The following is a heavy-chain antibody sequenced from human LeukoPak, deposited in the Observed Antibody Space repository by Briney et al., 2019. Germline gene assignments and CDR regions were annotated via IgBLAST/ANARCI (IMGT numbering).Heavy chain of an antibody. CDR1: GFTFDDYG. J-gene: IGHJ6*02. D-gene: IGHD3-10*01. CDR2: INWNGGST. CDR3: ARATGMFRNYNYAMDV. Sequence: GGSLRLSCAASGFTFDDYGMSWVRQAPGKGLEWVSGINWNGGSTGYADSVKGRFTISRDNAKNSLYLQMNSLRAEDTALYHCARATGMFRNYNYAMDVWGQGTTVTVPS. V-gene: IGHV3-20*01.